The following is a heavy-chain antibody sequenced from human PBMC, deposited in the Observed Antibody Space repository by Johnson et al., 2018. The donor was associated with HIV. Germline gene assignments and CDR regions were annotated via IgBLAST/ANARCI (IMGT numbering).Heavy chain of an antibody. D-gene: IGHD5-18*01. Sequence: QVQLVESGGGVVQPGRSLRLSCAASVFTFSSYAMHWVRQAPGKGLEWVAFIRYDGSNKYYEDSVKGRFPVSRDSSKNTLYLQMNSLRAEDTAVYYCARDRGGYSYGYDSDAFDIWGQGTMVTVSS. CDR2: IRYDGSNK. CDR1: VFTFSSYA. J-gene: IGHJ3*02. CDR3: ARDRGGYSYGYDSDAFDI. V-gene: IGHV3-30*14.